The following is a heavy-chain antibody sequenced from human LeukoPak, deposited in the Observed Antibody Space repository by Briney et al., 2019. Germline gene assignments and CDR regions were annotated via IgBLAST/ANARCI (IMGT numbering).Heavy chain of an antibody. Sequence: PGRSLRLSCAASGFTFSYYAIHWVRQAPGKGLEWVVLIWSDGSNKYYADSVKGRITISRDNSKNTVYLQMNSLRAEDTAVYYCARELFSSGSCPDGWGQGTLVTVSS. CDR2: IWSDGSNK. CDR1: GFTFSYYA. D-gene: IGHD3-10*01. V-gene: IGHV3-33*01. J-gene: IGHJ4*02. CDR3: ARELFSSGSCPDG.